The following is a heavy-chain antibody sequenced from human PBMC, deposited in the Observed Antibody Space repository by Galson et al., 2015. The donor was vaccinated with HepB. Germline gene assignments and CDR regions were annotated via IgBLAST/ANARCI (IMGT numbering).Heavy chain of an antibody. CDR2: INSDGSST. Sequence: SLRLSCAASGFTFSSYWMHWVRQAPGKGLVWVSRINSDGSSTSYADSVKGRFTISRDNAKNTLYLQVNSLRAEDTAVYYCARADSSGYSGRGGAFDIWGQGTMVTVSS. J-gene: IGHJ3*02. V-gene: IGHV3-74*01. D-gene: IGHD3-22*01. CDR3: ARADSSGYSGRGGAFDI. CDR1: GFTFSSYW.